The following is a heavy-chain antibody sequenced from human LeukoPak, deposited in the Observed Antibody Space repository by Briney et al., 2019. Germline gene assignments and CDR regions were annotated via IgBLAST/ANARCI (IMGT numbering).Heavy chain of an antibody. CDR2: IYYSGSA. CDR1: GGSISSYY. J-gene: IGHJ4*02. CDR3: AGDSYGIDY. V-gene: IGHV4-59*08. D-gene: IGHD5-18*01. Sequence: SETLSLTCTVSGGSISSYYWNWIRQPPGKGLEWIGYIYYSGSASYNPSLKSRVTISIDTSKNQFSLKLRSVTAADTAVYYCAGDSYGIDYWGQGTLVTVSS.